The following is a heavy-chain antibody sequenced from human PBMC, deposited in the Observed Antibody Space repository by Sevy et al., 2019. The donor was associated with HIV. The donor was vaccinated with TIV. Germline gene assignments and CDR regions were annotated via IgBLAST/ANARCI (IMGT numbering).Heavy chain of an antibody. CDR2: ISSGGTTK. J-gene: IGHJ5*02. CDR3: ARGVAFYDKGLDP. Sequence: GGSLRLSCEASGFSFSNYEMNWVRQAPGKGLEWASYISSGGTTKHYADSVKGRFIISRDNTKNSLYLQMNSLRVEDMAVYYCARGVAFYDKGLDPWGQGTLVTVSS. CDR1: GFSFSNYE. V-gene: IGHV3-48*03. D-gene: IGHD3-22*01.